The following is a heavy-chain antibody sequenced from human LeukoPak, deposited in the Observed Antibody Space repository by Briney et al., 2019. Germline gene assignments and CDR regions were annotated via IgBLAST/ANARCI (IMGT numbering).Heavy chain of an antibody. Sequence: KPSETLSLTCAVSGVTISSYCLNWVRQAPGKGLEWIGYIYYSGSTNYNPSLKSRVTISVDTSKNQFSLKLSSVTAADTAVYYCARVGYYDSSGYYWPYYYYYYGMDVWGQGTTVTVSS. V-gene: IGHV4-59*01. CDR1: GVTISSYC. CDR3: ARVGYYDSSGYYWPYYYYYYGMDV. CDR2: IYYSGST. J-gene: IGHJ6*02. D-gene: IGHD3-22*01.